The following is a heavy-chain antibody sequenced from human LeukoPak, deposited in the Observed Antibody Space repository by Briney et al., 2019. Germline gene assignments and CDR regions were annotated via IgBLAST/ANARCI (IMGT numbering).Heavy chain of an antibody. V-gene: IGHV3-48*02. CDR3: ARGGDGAPFYPDY. CDR1: GFTFSTYS. D-gene: IGHD4/OR15-4a*01. J-gene: IGHJ4*02. Sequence: GGSLRLSCAASGFTFSTYSMNWVRQAPGQGLEWVSYITSSSRTIYYADSVKGRFTISRDNAKNSLFLQMHSLRDEDTAVYSCARGGDGAPFYPDYWGQGTLVTVSS. CDR2: ITSSSRTI.